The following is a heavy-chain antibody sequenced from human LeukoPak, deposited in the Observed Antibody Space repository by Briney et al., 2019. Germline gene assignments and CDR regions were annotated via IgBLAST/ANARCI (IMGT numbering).Heavy chain of an antibody. CDR1: GFTFSSYA. CDR3: ARGYGDYPSDY. Sequence: GRSLRLSCAASGFTFSSYAMHWVRQAPGKGLEWVAVISYDGSNKYYADSVKGRFTISRDNSKNTLYLQMNSLRAEDTAVYYCARGYGDYPSDYWGQGTLVTVSS. V-gene: IGHV3-30*04. J-gene: IGHJ4*02. CDR2: ISYDGSNK. D-gene: IGHD4-17*01.